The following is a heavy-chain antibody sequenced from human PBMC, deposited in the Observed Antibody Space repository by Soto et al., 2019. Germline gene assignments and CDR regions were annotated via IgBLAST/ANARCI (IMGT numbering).Heavy chain of an antibody. Sequence: PGGSQRLSCAASGFTFSSYSMNWVRQAPGKGLEWVSSISSSSSYIYYADSVNVRFTISRDNAKNSLYLKMNSLIAEDTAVYYFARYCSSTSCPYYYYYGMDVWGQGTTVTVSS. V-gene: IGHV3-21*01. J-gene: IGHJ6*02. CDR3: ARYCSSTSCPYYYYYGMDV. D-gene: IGHD2-2*01. CDR1: GFTFSSYS. CDR2: ISSSSSYI.